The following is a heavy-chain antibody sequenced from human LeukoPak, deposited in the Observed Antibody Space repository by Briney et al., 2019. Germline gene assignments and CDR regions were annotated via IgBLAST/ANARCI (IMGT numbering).Heavy chain of an antibody. CDR2: IYTSGST. CDR3: ARVPYYGDYGYAFDI. J-gene: IGHJ3*02. CDR1: GGSISSYY. V-gene: IGHV4-4*07. Sequence: SETLSLTCTVSGGSISSYYWSWIRQPAGKGLEWLGRIYTSGSTNYNPSLKSRVTMSVDTSKNQFSLKLSSVTAADTAVYYCARVPYYGDYGYAFDIWGQGTMVTVSS. D-gene: IGHD4-17*01.